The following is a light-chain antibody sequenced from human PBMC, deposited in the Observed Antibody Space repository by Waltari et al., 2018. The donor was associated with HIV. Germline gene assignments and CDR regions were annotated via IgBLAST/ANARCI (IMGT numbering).Light chain of an antibody. CDR2: SAS. CDR1: QTVASAY. Sequence: EIVLTQSPGTLSLSPGERATLSCRASQTVASAYIAWYQQRPGQAPRLLVYSASSRAAGIPDRFSGSGSGADFTLSIRRLEPEDFAVYYCQYYRASSGTFGQGTKVEIQ. CDR3: QYYRASSGT. J-gene: IGKJ1*01. V-gene: IGKV3-20*01.